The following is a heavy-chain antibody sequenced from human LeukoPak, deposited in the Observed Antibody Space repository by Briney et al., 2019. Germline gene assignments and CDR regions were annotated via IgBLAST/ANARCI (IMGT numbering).Heavy chain of an antibody. Sequence: GGSLRLSCAASGFTFSSYAMSWVRQAPGKGLEWVSAISGSGGSTYYADSVKGRFTISRDNSKNTLYLQMNSLRAEDTAVYYCAKYYYDSSGYPILKPFGYWGQGTLVTVSS. CDR2: ISGSGGST. CDR3: AKYYYDSSGYPILKPFGY. V-gene: IGHV3-23*01. D-gene: IGHD3-22*01. J-gene: IGHJ4*02. CDR1: GFTFSSYA.